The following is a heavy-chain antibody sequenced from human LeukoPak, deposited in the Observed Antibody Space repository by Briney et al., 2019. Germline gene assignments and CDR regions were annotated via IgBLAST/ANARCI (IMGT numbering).Heavy chain of an antibody. D-gene: IGHD3-22*01. Sequence: SETLSLTCTVSGGSISSSSYYWCRIRQPPGKGLEWIGSIYYSGSTYYNPSLKSRVTISVDTSKNQFSLKLSSVTAADTAVYYCARFSLLLPFYFDRWGQGTLVTVSS. CDR2: IYYSGST. CDR1: GGSISSSSYY. V-gene: IGHV4-39*01. J-gene: IGHJ4*02. CDR3: ARFSLLLPFYFDR.